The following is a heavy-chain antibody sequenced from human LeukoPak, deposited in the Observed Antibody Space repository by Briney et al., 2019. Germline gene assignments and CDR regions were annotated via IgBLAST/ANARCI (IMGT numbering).Heavy chain of an antibody. J-gene: IGHJ3*02. CDR3: ARVRKAAPTWFGDRAFDI. Sequence: SETLSLTCAVYGGSFSDYYWSWIRQPPGKGLEWIGEINHSGSTNYNPSLKSQVTISVDTSKNQFSLKLSSLTAADTAVYYCARVRKAAPTWFGDRAFDIWGQGTMVTVSS. CDR2: INHSGST. V-gene: IGHV4-34*01. CDR1: GGSFSDYY. D-gene: IGHD3-10*01.